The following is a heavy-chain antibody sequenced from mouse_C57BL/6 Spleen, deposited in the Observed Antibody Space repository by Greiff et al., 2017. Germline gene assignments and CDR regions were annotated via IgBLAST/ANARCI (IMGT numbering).Heavy chain of an antibody. Sequence: QVQLQQPGAELVKPGASVKLSCKASGYTFTSYWMHWVKQRPGQGLEWIGMIHPNSGSTNYNEKFKSKATLTVDKSSSTAYMQLSSRTSEDSAVYYCARERYDYGYFDYWGQGTTLTVSS. CDR2: IHPNSGST. CDR3: ARERYDYGYFDY. V-gene: IGHV1-64*01. CDR1: GYTFTSYW. J-gene: IGHJ2*01. D-gene: IGHD2-4*01.